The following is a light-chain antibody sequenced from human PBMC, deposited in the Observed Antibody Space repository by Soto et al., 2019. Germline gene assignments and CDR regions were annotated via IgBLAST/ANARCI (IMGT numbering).Light chain of an antibody. V-gene: IGKV1-6*01. CDR2: ASS. CDR1: QGSKKS. J-gene: IGKJ4*01. CDR3: QQDYSYPLT. Sequence: AIQMTQSPSSLSASVGDRVTITCRASQGSKKSLGWYQRKPGKAPNLLIYASSTLQSGVPSRFSGSGSGTEFTLTITILQPEDFATYFLQQDYSYPLTLGGGTKVELK.